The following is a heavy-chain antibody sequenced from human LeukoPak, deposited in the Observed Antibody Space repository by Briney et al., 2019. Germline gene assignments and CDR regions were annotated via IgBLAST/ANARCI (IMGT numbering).Heavy chain of an antibody. Sequence: GGSLRLSCAASGFTFSSYAMSWVRQAPGKGLEWVSAISGSGGSTYYADSVKGRFTISRDNSKNTLYLQMNSLRAEDTAVYYCAKVSAVGYCSGGSCYFAFDYWGQGTLVTVSS. D-gene: IGHD2-15*01. V-gene: IGHV3-23*01. J-gene: IGHJ4*02. CDR1: GFTFSSYA. CDR2: ISGSGGST. CDR3: AKVSAVGYCSGGSCYFAFDY.